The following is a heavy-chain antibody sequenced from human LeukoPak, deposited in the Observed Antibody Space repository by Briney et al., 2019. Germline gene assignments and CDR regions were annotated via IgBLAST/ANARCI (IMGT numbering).Heavy chain of an antibody. D-gene: IGHD6-13*01. V-gene: IGHV3-23*01. CDR1: GFIFSSYG. CDR3: AKDRIAAAGTGYYFDY. Sequence: PTGGSLRLSCAASGFIFSSYGMGWVRRAPRKGLEWVSAISGSGSSTYYADSVKGRFTISRDNSKNTLYLQMNSLRAEDTAVYYCAKDRIAAAGTGYYFDYWGQGTLVTVSS. J-gene: IGHJ4*02. CDR2: ISGSGSST.